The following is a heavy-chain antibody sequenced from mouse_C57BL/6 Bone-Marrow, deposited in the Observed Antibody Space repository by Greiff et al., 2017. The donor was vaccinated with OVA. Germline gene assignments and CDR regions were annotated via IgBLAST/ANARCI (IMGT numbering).Heavy chain of an antibody. V-gene: IGHV14-4*01. J-gene: IGHJ2*01. Sequence: VQLQQSGAELVRPGASVKLSCTASGFNIKDDYMHWVKQRPEQGLEWIGWIDPENGDTEYAAKFQGKATITADTSSNTAYLQLSSLTSEDTAVYYCTPTVVDVDYWGQGTTLTVSS. D-gene: IGHD1-1*01. CDR1: GFNIKDDY. CDR3: TPTVVDVDY. CDR2: IDPENGDT.